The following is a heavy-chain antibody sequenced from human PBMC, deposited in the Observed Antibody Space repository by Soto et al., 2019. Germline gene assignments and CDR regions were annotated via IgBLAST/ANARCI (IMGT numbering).Heavy chain of an antibody. CDR2: ISAYNGKT. Sequence: QVQLVQSGAEVKKPGASVKVSCKATGYTFGSYAMIWVRQAPGQGLEWMGYISAYNGKTNYAQKLQGRVTMATDTSTITAYVELTSLRSDDTAVYYCAREIWSSSGPQNFFDYWGQGTLVTVSS. CDR1: GYTFGSYA. CDR3: AREIWSSSGPQNFFDY. V-gene: IGHV1-18*01. D-gene: IGHD6-25*01. J-gene: IGHJ4*02.